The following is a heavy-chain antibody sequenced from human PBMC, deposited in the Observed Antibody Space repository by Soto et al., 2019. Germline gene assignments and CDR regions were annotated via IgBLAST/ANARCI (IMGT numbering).Heavy chain of an antibody. D-gene: IGHD3-22*01. CDR1: GGTFSSYT. V-gene: IGHV1-69*04. J-gene: IGHJ5*02. CDR2: IIPILGIA. CDR3: ARDDSSGYNNWFDP. Sequence: SVKVSCKASGGTFSSYTISWVRQAPGQGLEWMGRIIPILGIANYAQKFQGRVTITADKSTSTAYMELSSLRSEDTAVYYCARDDSSGYNNWFDPWGQGTLVTVSS.